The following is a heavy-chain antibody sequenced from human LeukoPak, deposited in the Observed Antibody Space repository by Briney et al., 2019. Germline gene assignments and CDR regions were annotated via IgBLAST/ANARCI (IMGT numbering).Heavy chain of an antibody. V-gene: IGHV3-30-3*01. D-gene: IGHD4-17*01. CDR3: ASPPPDGRYYFDH. J-gene: IGHJ4*02. CDR1: GFTFSSYA. CDR2: ISYDGSNK. Sequence: GGSLRPSCAASGFTFSSYAMHWVRQAPGKGLEWVAVISYDGSNKYYADSVKGRFTISRDNSKNTLYLQMNSLRAEDTAVYYCASPPPDGRYYFDHWGQGTLVTVSS.